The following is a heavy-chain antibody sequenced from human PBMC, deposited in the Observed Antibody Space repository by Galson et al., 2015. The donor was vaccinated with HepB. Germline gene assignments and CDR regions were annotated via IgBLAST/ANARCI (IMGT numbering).Heavy chain of an antibody. V-gene: IGHV3-23*01. D-gene: IGHD1-26*01. CDR1: GFTFSSYA. CDR3: AKASHTSIVGATLPDS. CDR2: ISGSAVRT. Sequence: SLRLSCAASGFTFSSYAMTWVRQAPGKGLEWVSSISGSAVRTYYADSVKGRFTISRDNSKNTLYLQMNSLGAEDTAVYYCAKASHTSIVGATLPDSWGQGTLVTVSS. J-gene: IGHJ4*02.